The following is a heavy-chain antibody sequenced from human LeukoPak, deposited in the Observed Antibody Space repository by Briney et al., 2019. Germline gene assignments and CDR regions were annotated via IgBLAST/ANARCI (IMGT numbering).Heavy chain of an antibody. J-gene: IGHJ4*02. CDR2: IGGST. CDR3: ARGAITMVRGVISH. V-gene: IGHV1-46*01. CDR1: GYTFSNYY. Sequence: GASVKVSCTASGYTFSNYYIHWVRQAPGQGLEWMGIIGGSTNYAQKFQGRVTMTRDTSTSTVYMELSSLRSEDTAVYYCARGAITMVRGVISHWGQGTLVTVSS. D-gene: IGHD3-10*01.